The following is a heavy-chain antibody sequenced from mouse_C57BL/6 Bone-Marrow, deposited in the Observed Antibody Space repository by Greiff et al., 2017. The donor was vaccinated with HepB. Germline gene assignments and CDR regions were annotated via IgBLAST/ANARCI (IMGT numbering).Heavy chain of an antibody. V-gene: IGHV5-6*01. CDR3: ARSEGDY. Sequence: EVQLVESGGDLVKPGGSLKLSCAASGFTFSSYGMSWVRQTPDKRLEWVATISSGGSYTYYPDSVKGRFTISRDNAKNTLYLQMSSLKSEDTAMYYCARSEGDYWGQGTTLTVSS. CDR1: GFTFSSYG. J-gene: IGHJ2*01. CDR2: ISSGGSYT.